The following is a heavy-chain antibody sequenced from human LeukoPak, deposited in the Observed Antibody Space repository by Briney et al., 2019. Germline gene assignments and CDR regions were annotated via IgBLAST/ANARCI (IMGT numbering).Heavy chain of an antibody. CDR3: VRNLAVAGTCFDS. CDR1: GFTFRNFW. CDR2: IKQDGSEK. D-gene: IGHD6-19*01. J-gene: IGHJ4*02. Sequence: PGGSLRLSCAASGFTFRNFWMTWVRQAPGKGLEWVANIKQDGSEKHYVTSVRGRFTISRDNAESSLFLQMNSLRAEDTAVYYCVRNLAVAGTCFDSWGQGTLVTVSS. V-gene: IGHV3-7*03.